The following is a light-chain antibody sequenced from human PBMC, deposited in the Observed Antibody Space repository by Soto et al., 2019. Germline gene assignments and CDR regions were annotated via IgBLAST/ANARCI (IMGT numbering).Light chain of an antibody. V-gene: IGKV3-20*01. Sequence: EIVLTQSPGTLSLSPGERATLSCRASQSVSSSYLAWYQQKPGQAPRLLIYGASSRATGIPDRFSGSGSGTDVTLTISRLEPEDFSFYYCQQYGSSPHWTFGQGTKAEIK. CDR2: GAS. CDR1: QSVSSSY. J-gene: IGKJ1*01. CDR3: QQYGSSPHWT.